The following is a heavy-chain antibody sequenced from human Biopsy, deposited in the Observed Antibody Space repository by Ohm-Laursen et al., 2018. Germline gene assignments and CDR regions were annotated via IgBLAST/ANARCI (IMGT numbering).Heavy chain of an antibody. V-gene: IGHV3-11*01. J-gene: IGHJ6*02. D-gene: IGHD4-23*01. CDR1: GFPSSDYY. CDR3: ARDTRWSPYHMDV. Sequence: SLRLSCAASGFPSSDYYMRWIRRAPGKGLEWVSYISSGGTTIYYADSVRGRFTISRDNAKNSLYLQMNSLRADDTAVYYCARDTRWSPYHMDVWGQGTTVTVSS. CDR2: ISSGGTTI.